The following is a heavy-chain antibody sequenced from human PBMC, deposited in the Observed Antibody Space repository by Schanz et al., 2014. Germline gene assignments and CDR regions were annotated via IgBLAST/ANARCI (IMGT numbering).Heavy chain of an antibody. CDR1: GYNITSND. CDR2: IIPVLNIA. V-gene: IGHV1-69*04. Sequence: QEQLVQSGAEVRKPGSSVKVSCKASGYNITSNDVTWVRQATGQGLEWMGKIIPVLNIATYAQRFQGRVSITADTSTNTAYMELSSLTSEDTAVHYCARGRGFYDYWGQGTLVTVSS. J-gene: IGHJ4*02. CDR3: ARGRGFYDY. D-gene: IGHD3-10*01.